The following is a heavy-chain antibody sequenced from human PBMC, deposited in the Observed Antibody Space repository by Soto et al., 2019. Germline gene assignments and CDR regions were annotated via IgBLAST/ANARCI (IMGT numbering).Heavy chain of an antibody. CDR1: GFTFDDYA. J-gene: IGHJ6*03. V-gene: IGHV3-9*01. CDR2: ISWNSGSI. Sequence: HPGGSLRLSCAASGFTFDDYAMHWVRQAPGKGLEWVSGISWNSGSIGYADSVKGRFTISRDNAKNSLYLQMNSLRAEDTALYYCAKDSSGSSPYYFYMDVWGKGTTVTVSS. D-gene: IGHD1-26*01. CDR3: AKDSSGSSPYYFYMDV.